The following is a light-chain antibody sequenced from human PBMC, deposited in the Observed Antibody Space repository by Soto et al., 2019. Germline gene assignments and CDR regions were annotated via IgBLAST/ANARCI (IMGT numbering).Light chain of an antibody. CDR3: QSFDSSLNVV. V-gene: IGLV1-40*01. CDR1: SSNIGAGHD. CDR2: NNF. Sequence: QLVLTQPPSVSGAPGQRVTMSCTGSSSNIGAGHDVQWYQQLPGTAPKLLIYNNFIRASGVPDRFSGSHSGTSASLAITGLQAEDEADYYCQSFDSSLNVVFGGGTKLTVL. J-gene: IGLJ2*01.